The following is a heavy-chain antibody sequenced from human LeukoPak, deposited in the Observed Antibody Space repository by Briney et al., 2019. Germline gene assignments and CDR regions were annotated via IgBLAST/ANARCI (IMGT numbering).Heavy chain of an antibody. J-gene: IGHJ3*02. CDR1: GFTFSSYS. D-gene: IGHD1-26*01. Sequence: GGSLRLSCSASGFTFSSYSMNWVRQAPGKGLEWVSSISGSSSYIYYADSVKGRFTISRDNAKNSLYLQMNSLRAEDTAVYYCARDRAVGATFMDGAFDIWGQGTMVTVSS. CDR3: ARDRAVGATFMDGAFDI. CDR2: ISGSSSYI. V-gene: IGHV3-21*01.